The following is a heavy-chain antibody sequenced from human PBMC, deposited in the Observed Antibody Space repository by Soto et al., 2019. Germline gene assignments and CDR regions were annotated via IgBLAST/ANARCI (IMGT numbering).Heavy chain of an antibody. CDR1: GGSISSYY. CDR2: VHHSWGS. J-gene: IGHJ6*02. V-gene: IGHV4-59*08. Sequence: QVQLQESGPGLVKPSETMSLSCTVSGGSISSYYWSWFRQSPGKRMEWIGYVHHSWGSSYNPSLRSRVARSIDTSKSQFSLKVTSVTATDTAVYYCARQGFGPLHGLVDVWGQGTTVTVSS. CDR3: ARQGFGPLHGLVDV. D-gene: IGHD3-10*01.